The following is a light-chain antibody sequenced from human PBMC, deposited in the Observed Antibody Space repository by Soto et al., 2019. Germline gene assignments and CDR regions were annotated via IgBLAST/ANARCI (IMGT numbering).Light chain of an antibody. V-gene: IGLV3-1*01. CDR3: QAWDINTMV. J-gene: IGLJ2*01. CDR2: QDI. Sequence: SYELTQPPSVSVSPGQTASITCSGDKLGDKYASWYQQKPGQSPVLVIYQDIRRPSGIPERFSGSSSENTATLTISGTQAMDEADYYCQAWDINTMVFGGGTKLTVL. CDR1: KLGDKY.